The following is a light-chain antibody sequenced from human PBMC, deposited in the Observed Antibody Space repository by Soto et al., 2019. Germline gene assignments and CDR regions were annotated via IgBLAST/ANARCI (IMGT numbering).Light chain of an antibody. V-gene: IGLV2-14*01. CDR1: SSDVGRYNY. Sequence: QSALTQPASVSGSPGQSITISCSGTSSDVGRYNYVSWYQQHPGKAPKLMIYAVTYRPSGVSNRFSGSKSGNTAFLTISGLQAEDEADYYCSSYTRGSTLVVFGGGTKLIVL. CDR2: AVT. CDR3: SSYTRGSTLVV. J-gene: IGLJ3*02.